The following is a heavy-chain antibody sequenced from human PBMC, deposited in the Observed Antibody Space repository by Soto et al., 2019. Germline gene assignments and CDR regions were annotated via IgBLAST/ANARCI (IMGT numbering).Heavy chain of an antibody. V-gene: IGHV4-34*01. Sequence: SETLSLTCAVYGGSLSGYYWSWIRQPPGKGLEWIGEINHSGSTNYNPSLKSRVTISVDTSKNQFSLKLSSVTAADTAVYYCARGNYGSGSYYKIPPHDAFDIWGQGTMVTVSS. CDR1: GGSLSGYY. CDR3: ARGNYGSGSYYKIPPHDAFDI. J-gene: IGHJ3*02. D-gene: IGHD3-10*01. CDR2: INHSGST.